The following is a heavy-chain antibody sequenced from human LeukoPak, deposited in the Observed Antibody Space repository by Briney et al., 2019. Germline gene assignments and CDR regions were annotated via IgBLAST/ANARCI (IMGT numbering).Heavy chain of an antibody. D-gene: IGHD3-3*01. J-gene: IGHJ3*02. CDR3: ATNRQIMILGVVIMPAFDI. CDR1: GYTLTQLS. V-gene: IGHV1-24*01. Sequence: ASVKVSCKVSGYTLTQLSVHWVRQAPGKELEWMGGFDVEDGEISYAQKFQGRVTMTEDTSTDTAYMELSSLRSEDTAVYYCATNRQIMILGVVIMPAFDIWGQGTMVTVSS. CDR2: FDVEDGEI.